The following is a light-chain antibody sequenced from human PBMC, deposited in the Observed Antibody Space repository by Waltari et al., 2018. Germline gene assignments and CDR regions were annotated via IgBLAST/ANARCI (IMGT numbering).Light chain of an antibody. J-gene: IGLJ2*01. CDR3: CSFAGSSPHVV. CDR1: SSDVGTYNL. Sequence: QSALTQPASVSGSPGQSITISCTGTSSDVGTYNLVSWYQLHPGKAPKLIIYESTKRPAVVSSRFSGSKSGNTASLTISGLQAEDEADYYCCSFAGSSPHVVFGGGTKLTVL. CDR2: EST. V-gene: IGLV2-23*01.